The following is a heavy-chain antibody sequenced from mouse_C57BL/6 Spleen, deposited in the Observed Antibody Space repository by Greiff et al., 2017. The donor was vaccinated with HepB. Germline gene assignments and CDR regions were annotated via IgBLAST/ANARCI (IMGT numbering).Heavy chain of an antibody. V-gene: IGHV5-17*01. Sequence: EVQGVESGGGLVKPGGSLKLSCAASGFTFSDYGMHWVRQAPEKGLEWVAYISSGSSTIYYADTVKGRFTISRDTAKNTLFLQMTSLRSEDTAMYYGARQGLLTGYWYFDVWGTGTTVTVSS. CDR3: ARQGLLTGYWYFDV. J-gene: IGHJ1*03. CDR2: ISSGSSTI. D-gene: IGHD4-1*01. CDR1: GFTFSDYG.